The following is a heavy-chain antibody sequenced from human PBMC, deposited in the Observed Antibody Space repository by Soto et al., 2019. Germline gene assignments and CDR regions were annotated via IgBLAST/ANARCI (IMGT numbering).Heavy chain of an antibody. CDR2: IRSKAYGGTT. CDR3: TSRTAMGPLGYYYYGMDV. J-gene: IGHJ6*02. D-gene: IGHD5-18*01. V-gene: IGHV3-49*04. Sequence: GGSLRLSCTASGFTFGDYAMSWVRQAPGKGLEWVGFIRSKAYGGTTEYAASVKGRFTISRDDSKSIAYLQMNSLKTEDTAVYYCTSRTAMGPLGYYYYGMDVWGQGTTVTV. CDR1: GFTFGDYA.